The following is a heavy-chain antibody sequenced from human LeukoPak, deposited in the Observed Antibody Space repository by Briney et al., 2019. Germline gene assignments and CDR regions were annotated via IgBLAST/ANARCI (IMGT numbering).Heavy chain of an antibody. CDR3: AREAAVETH. J-gene: IGHJ4*02. CDR1: GFTFSSSS. V-gene: IGHV3-21*01. Sequence: GGSLRLSCAASGFTFSSSSINWVRQAPGKGLEWVSYISSGSTYIYYADSVKDRFAISRDNAKNSLYLQMNNLRVEDTAVYYCAREAAVETHWGQGTLVTVSS. D-gene: IGHD5-24*01. CDR2: ISSGSTYI.